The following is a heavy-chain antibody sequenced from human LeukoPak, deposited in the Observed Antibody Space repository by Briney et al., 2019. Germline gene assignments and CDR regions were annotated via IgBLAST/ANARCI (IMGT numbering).Heavy chain of an antibody. J-gene: IGHJ4*02. D-gene: IGHD3-9*01. CDR3: ARVVRPTGYYSSPKSGSFDF. V-gene: IGHV4-39*01. Sequence: SETLSLTCAVSSGSISSSHYYRGWIRQPPGKGLEWIGNIYSTGSTYYNPSLRTRVTISVDKSKNEFSLKLSSVTAADTAVYYCARVVRPTGYYSSPKSGSFDFWGQGTLVTVSS. CDR1: SGSISSSHYY. CDR2: IYSTGST.